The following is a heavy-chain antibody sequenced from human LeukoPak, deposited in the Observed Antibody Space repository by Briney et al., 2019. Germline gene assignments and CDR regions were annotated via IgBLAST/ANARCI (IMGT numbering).Heavy chain of an antibody. CDR2: MNPNSGNT. V-gene: IGHV1-8*01. CDR1: VYNFTSYD. J-gene: IGHJ4*02. CDR3: ARVRDSSGYYLFDY. D-gene: IGHD3-22*01. Sequence: ASVKVSCKASVYNFTSYDSIWVRQDTGQGLEWMGWMNPNSGNTGYAQKFQGRVTMTRNTSISTAYMELSSLRSEDTAVYYCARVRDSSGYYLFDYWGQGTLVTVSS.